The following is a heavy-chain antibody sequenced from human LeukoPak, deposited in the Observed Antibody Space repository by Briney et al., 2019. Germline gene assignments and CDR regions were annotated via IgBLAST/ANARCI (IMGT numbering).Heavy chain of an antibody. CDR3: AREHGDYTFDY. D-gene: IGHD4-17*01. J-gene: IGHJ4*02. CDR1: GGSVSSGSYY. CDR2: IYYSGST. V-gene: IGHV4-61*01. Sequence: SETLSLTCTVSGGSVSSGSYYWSWIRQPPGKGLEWIGYIYYSGSTNYNPSLKSRVTISVDTSKNQFSLKLSSVTAADTAVYYCAREHGDYTFDYWGQGTLVTVSS.